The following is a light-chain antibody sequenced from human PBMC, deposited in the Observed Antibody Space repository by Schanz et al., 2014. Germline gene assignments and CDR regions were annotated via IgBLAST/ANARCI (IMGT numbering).Light chain of an antibody. CDR1: QTIRNY. Sequence: EIVLTQSPATLSLSPGEGATLSCRASQTIRNYLAWYQQKPGQAPRLLIYDASNRATGIPARFSGSGSGTDFTLTISRLEPEDFALYYCQQYGSPITFGQGTRLEIE. J-gene: IGKJ5*01. CDR3: QQYGSPIT. V-gene: IGKV3-11*01. CDR2: DAS.